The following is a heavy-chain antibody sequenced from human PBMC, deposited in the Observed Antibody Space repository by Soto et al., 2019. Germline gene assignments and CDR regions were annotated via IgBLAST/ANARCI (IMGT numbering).Heavy chain of an antibody. CDR1: GFTFSSYG. CDR2: ISYDGSNK. J-gene: IGHJ4*02. Sequence: PGGSLRLSCAASGFTFSSYGMHWVRQAPGKGLEWVAVISYDGSNKYYADSVKGRFTISRDNSKNTLYLQMNSLRAEDTAVYYCAKVWYHYSSSWYPPLFDYWGQGTLVTVSS. D-gene: IGHD6-13*01. CDR3: AKVWYHYSSSWYPPLFDY. V-gene: IGHV3-30*18.